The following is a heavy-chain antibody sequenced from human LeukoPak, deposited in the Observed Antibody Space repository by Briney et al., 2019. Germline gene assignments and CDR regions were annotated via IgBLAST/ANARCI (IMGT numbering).Heavy chain of an antibody. Sequence: GRSLRLSCAASGLPFSTSGMHWVRQAPGKGLEWVADIWYDGSYKYYADSVQGRFIISRDNSINMVYLEMNSLRAEDTAVYYCARDKGTRCLDHWGQGTLVTISS. CDR2: IWYDGSYK. CDR3: ARDKGTRCLDH. D-gene: IGHD1-14*01. CDR1: GLPFSTSG. J-gene: IGHJ4*02. V-gene: IGHV3-33*01.